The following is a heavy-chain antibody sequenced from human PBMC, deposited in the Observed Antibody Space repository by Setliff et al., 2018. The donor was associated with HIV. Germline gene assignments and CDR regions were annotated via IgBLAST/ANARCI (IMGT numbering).Heavy chain of an antibody. Sequence: SETLSLTCTVSGDSIRSNFNYWGWIRQPPGKGLEWIGIIYYSGSNYDNPSLKSRVTISEDTSKNQFSLKLSSVTAADTAVYYCARCAYYNFWSGYYCDYWGQGTLVTVSS. CDR3: ARCAYYNFWSGYYCDY. J-gene: IGHJ4*02. CDR2: IYYSGSN. V-gene: IGHV4-39*07. CDR1: GDSIRSNFNY. D-gene: IGHD3-3*01.